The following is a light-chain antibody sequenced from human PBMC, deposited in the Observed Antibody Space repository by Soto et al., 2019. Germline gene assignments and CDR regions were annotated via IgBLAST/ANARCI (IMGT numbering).Light chain of an antibody. V-gene: IGKV3-15*01. CDR3: QQYNVWPLT. Sequence: EIVMTQSPATLSVSPGERATLSCRASQSVSSNLDWYQQKPGQTPKLLIYVASTRATGIPARFSGSGSGTEFTLTISSLQSEDFADYYCQQYNVWPLTFGGGTKVEFK. CDR1: QSVSSN. CDR2: VAS. J-gene: IGKJ4*01.